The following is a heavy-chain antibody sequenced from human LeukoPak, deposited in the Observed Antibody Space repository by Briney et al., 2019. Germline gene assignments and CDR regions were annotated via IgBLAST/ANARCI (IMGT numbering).Heavy chain of an antibody. CDR2: INHSGST. Sequence: SETLSLTCTVSGGSISSYYWSWLRQPPGKGLEWIGEINHSGSTNYNPSLKSRVTISVDTSKNQFSLKLSSVTAADTAVYYCARGYNCTNGVCYMRLFDYWGQGTLVTVSS. V-gene: IGHV4-34*01. CDR1: GGSISSYY. CDR3: ARGYNCTNGVCYMRLFDY. D-gene: IGHD2-8*01. J-gene: IGHJ4*02.